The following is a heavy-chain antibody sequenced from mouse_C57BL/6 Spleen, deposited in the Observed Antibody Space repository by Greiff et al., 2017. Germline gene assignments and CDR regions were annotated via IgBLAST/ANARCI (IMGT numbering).Heavy chain of an antibody. CDR1: GYTFTDYY. J-gene: IGHJ2*01. Sequence: VQLQQSGPELVKPGASVKISCKASGYTFTDYYMNWVKQSHGKSLEWIGDINPNNGGTSYNQKFKGKATLTVDKSSSTAYMELRSLTSEDSAVYYCARLGYGSSLFDYWGQGTTLTVSS. D-gene: IGHD1-1*01. V-gene: IGHV1-26*01. CDR2: INPNNGGT. CDR3: ARLGYGSSLFDY.